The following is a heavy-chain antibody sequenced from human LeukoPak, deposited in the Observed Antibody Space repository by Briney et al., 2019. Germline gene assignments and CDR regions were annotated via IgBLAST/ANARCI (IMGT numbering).Heavy chain of an antibody. CDR3: ARDPNSSSHLGRFDY. V-gene: IGHV3-23*01. Sequence: GGSLRLSCAASGFTFSSYAMSWVRQAPGKGLECISGFSGSGGSTYYADSVKGRFTISRDNSKNTLYLQMNSLRAEDTAVYYCARDPNSSSHLGRFDYWGQGTLVTVSS. CDR1: GFTFSSYA. D-gene: IGHD6-13*01. CDR2: FSGSGGST. J-gene: IGHJ4*02.